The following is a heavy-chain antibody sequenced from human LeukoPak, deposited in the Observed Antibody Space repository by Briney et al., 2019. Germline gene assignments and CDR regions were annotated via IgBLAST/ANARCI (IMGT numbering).Heavy chain of an antibody. D-gene: IGHD3-10*02. Sequence: GGSLRLSCAASGFTFSESYMTWLRQAPGKGLELVSYISHTGDSVYYVDSVKGRFTISRDNAKNSVYLQMNSLRAEDTAVYYRAELGITMIGGVWGKGTTVTISS. J-gene: IGHJ6*04. CDR3: AELGITMIGGV. V-gene: IGHV3-11*04. CDR1: GFTFSESY. CDR2: ISHTGDSV.